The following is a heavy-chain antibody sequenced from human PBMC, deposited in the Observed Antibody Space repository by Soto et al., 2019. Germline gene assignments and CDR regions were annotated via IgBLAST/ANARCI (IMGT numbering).Heavy chain of an antibody. D-gene: IGHD6-19*01. CDR3: AKEFRGVAVAGKGYGMDV. CDR2: IYYSGST. V-gene: IGHV4-59*01. Sequence: SETLSLTCTVSGGSISSYYWSWIRQPPGKGLEWIGYIYYSGSTNYNPSLKSRVTISVDTSKNQFSLKLSSVTAADTAVYYCAKEFRGVAVAGKGYGMDVWGQGTTVTVSS. CDR1: GGSISSYY. J-gene: IGHJ6*02.